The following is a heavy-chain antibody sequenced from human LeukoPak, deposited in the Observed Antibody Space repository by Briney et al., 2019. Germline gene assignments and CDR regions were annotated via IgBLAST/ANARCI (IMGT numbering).Heavy chain of an antibody. J-gene: IGHJ5*02. D-gene: IGHD6-13*01. CDR1: GDSIRSYS. Sequence: SETLSLTCTVSGDSIRSYSWSWIRQPPGRGLEWIGYISYSGSTKYNPSFKSRVAISGDTSKNQFSLKMTSVTAADTAMYYRARNAVAGQHNWFDPWGQGLRVTVSS. CDR3: ARNAVAGQHNWFDP. CDR2: ISYSGST. V-gene: IGHV4-59*01.